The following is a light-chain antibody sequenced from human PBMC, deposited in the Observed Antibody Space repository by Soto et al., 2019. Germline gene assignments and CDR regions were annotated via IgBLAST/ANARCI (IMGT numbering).Light chain of an antibody. CDR1: RSIDTY. CDR2: GAS. J-gene: IGKJ4*01. V-gene: IGKV3-15*01. Sequence: DIVMTQSPAILSASPGERVTLSCRASRSIDTYFAWFQHKPGQAPKLLIFGASTRAAGVPPRFSGGGSGTEFPLTISSLRSEDFAIYFCQQYDAWPPGTFGGGTAVEI. CDR3: QQYDAWPPGT.